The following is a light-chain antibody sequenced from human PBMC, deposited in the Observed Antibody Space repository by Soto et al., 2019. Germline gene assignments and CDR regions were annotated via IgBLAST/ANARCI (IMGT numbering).Light chain of an antibody. CDR1: SSDVGSYTL. CDR2: EAS. Sequence: QSALTQPASVSGSPGQSITISCTGTSSDVGSYTLVSWYQQHPGKAPKLMIFEASKRPSGVSHRFSGSKSGNTASLTISGLQTEDEAHYYCSSYSITTSLYVFGTGTKLTVL. V-gene: IGLV2-14*02. J-gene: IGLJ1*01. CDR3: SSYSITTSLYV.